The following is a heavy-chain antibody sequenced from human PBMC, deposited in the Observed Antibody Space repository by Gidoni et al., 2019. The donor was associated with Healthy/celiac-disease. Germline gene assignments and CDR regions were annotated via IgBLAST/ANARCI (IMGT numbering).Heavy chain of an antibody. V-gene: IGHV3-9*01. CDR2: ISWNSGSI. CDR1: GFTFDDYA. D-gene: IGHD5-12*01. J-gene: IGHJ4*02. CDR3: AKDPGYSGYGHFDY. Sequence: EVQLVESGGGLVQPGRSLRLSCAASGFTFDDYAMHWVRQAPGKGLEWVSGISWNSGSIGYADSVKGRFTISRDNAKNSLYLQMNSLRAEDTALYYCAKDPGYSGYGHFDYWGQGTLVTVSS.